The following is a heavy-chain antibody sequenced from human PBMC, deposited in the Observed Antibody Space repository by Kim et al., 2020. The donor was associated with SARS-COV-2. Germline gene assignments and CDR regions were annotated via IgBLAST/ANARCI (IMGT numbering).Heavy chain of an antibody. J-gene: IGHJ6*01. CDR2: IYHSGST. CDR1: GYSISSGYY. D-gene: IGHD3-10*01. CDR3: ARDSGSGSYYNLYYYYYGMDV. V-gene: IGHV4-38-2*02. Sequence: SETLSLTCTVSGYSISSGYYWGWIRQPPGKGLEWIGSIYHSGSTYYNPSLKSRVTISVDTSKNQISLKLSSVTAADTAVYYCARDSGSGSYYNLYYYYYGMDVWGQGTTVTVSS.